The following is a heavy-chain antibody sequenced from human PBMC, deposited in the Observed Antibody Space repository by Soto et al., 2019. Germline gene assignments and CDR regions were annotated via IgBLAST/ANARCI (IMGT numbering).Heavy chain of an antibody. CDR2: ISSDGSNK. CDR1: GFTFSSHA. V-gene: IGHV3-30-3*01. Sequence: GGSLRLSSSVSGFTFSSHAMHWVRQAPGKGLEWVALISSDGSNKYYADSVKGRFTTSRDNSKNTMYLQMNSLRVEDTAVYYCARDDEGGSDCDLGYWGQGALVTVSS. J-gene: IGHJ4*02. CDR3: ARDDEGGSDCDLGY. D-gene: IGHD1-26*01.